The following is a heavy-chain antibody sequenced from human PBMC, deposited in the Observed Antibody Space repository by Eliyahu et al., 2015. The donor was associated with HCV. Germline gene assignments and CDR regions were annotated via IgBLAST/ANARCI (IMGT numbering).Heavy chain of an antibody. CDR2: INHSGST. J-gene: IGHJ6*02. D-gene: IGHD3-10*01. Sequence: QVQLQQWGAGLLKPSETLSLTCAVYGGSFSGYYWSWIRQPPGKGLEWIGEINHSGSTNYNPSLKSRVTISMDMSKNQFSLNLSSVTAADTAVYYCARGQRRHPHGALYYYYGMDVWGQGTTVTVSS. CDR1: GGSFSGYY. CDR3: ARGQRRHPHGALYYYYGMDV. V-gene: IGHV4-34*01.